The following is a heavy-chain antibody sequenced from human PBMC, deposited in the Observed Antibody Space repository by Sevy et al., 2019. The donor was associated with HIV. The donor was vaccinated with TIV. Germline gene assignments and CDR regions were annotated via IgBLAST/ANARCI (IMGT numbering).Heavy chain of an antibody. V-gene: IGHV3-30*04. CDR3: AMGENNDEFFHH. J-gene: IGHJ1*01. CDR2: MSYDGSHK. Sequence: GGSLRLSCAASGFIFSNIAMHWVHQAPGKELEWVAVMSYDGSHKYYADSVRGRFTVSRDNSRNILSLEMNSLRREDTAVYYCAMGENNDEFFHHWGQGTLVTVSS. CDR1: GFIFSNIA. D-gene: IGHD2-8*01.